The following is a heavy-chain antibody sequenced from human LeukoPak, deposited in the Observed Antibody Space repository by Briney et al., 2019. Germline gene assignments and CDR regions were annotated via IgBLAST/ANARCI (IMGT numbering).Heavy chain of an antibody. D-gene: IGHD3-10*01. CDR3: ARDRSPFDP. Sequence: SETLSLTCTVSVGSISSYYWSWIRQPPGKGLEWIGYIYYSGSTNYNPSLKSRVTISVDTSKNQFSLKLSSVTAADTAVYYCARDRSPFDPWGQGTLVTVSS. CDR2: IYYSGST. V-gene: IGHV4-59*01. CDR1: VGSISSYY. J-gene: IGHJ5*02.